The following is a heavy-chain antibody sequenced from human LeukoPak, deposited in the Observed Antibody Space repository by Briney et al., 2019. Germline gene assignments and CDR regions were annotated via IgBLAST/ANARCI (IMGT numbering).Heavy chain of an antibody. J-gene: IGHJ4*02. Sequence: SETLSLTCTVSGGSISSGSHYWGWIRQLPGKGLEWIGSFDYRGRTYYSPSLKSRVTISSDTSKNQFSLKLRSVTAADTAMYYCARHSTRGGDFDYWGQGTLVTVFS. V-gene: IGHV4-39*01. CDR1: GGSISSGSHY. CDR2: FDYRGRT. D-gene: IGHD2-21*01. CDR3: ARHSTRGGDFDY.